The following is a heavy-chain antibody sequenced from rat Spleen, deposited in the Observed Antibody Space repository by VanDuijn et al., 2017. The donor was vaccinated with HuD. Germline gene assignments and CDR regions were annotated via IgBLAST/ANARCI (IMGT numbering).Heavy chain of an antibody. J-gene: IGHJ2*01. CDR3: AKVLSGSFDY. CDR2: ILNTGGST. D-gene: IGHD5-1*01. V-gene: IGHV5-31*01. Sequence: EVQLVESGGGLVQPGRSLKLSCAASGFTFNNYWMTWIRQAPGKGLEWVASILNTGGSTNYPDSVKGRFTISRDNAKNTLYLQVNSLRSEDTATYYCAKVLSGSFDYWGQGVMVTVSS. CDR1: GFTFNNYW.